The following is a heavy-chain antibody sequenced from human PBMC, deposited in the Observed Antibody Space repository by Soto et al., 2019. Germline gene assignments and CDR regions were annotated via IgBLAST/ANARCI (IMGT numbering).Heavy chain of an antibody. CDR2: INSDGSRT. CDR1: GFTFSSYW. D-gene: IGHD3-22*01. J-gene: IGHJ4*02. Sequence: EVQLVESGGGIVQPGGSLRLSCAASGFTFSSYWMHWVRQAPGKGLVWVSRINSDGSRTSYADSAKGRFTISRDNAKNALYLQMNRRRAEHTAVYYCARGAAVYYDGNGYLGRHWGQGTLVTVSS. CDR3: ARGAAVYYDGNGYLGRH. V-gene: IGHV3-74*01.